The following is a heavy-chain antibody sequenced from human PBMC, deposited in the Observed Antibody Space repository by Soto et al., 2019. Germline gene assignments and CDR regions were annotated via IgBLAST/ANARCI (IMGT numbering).Heavy chain of an antibody. J-gene: IGHJ5*02. CDR3: ARDAYTICGVVISGAHNWFDP. Sequence: ASVKVSCKASGYTFTSYYMHWVRQAPGQGLEWMGIINPSGGSTSYAQKFQGRVTMTRDTSTSTVYMELSSLRSEDTAVYYCARDAYTICGVVISGAHNWFDPWGQGTLVTVSS. D-gene: IGHD3-3*01. V-gene: IGHV1-46*01. CDR1: GYTFTSYY. CDR2: INPSGGST.